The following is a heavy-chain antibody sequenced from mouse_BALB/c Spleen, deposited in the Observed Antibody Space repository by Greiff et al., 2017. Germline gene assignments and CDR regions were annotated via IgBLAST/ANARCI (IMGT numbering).Heavy chain of an antibody. J-gene: IGHJ3*01. CDR1: GFTFSDYG. CDR2: ISNLAYSI. V-gene: IGHV5-15*02. Sequence: EVMLVESGGGLVQPGGSRKLSCAASGFTFSDYGMAWVRQAPGKGPEWVAFISNLAYSIYYADTVTGRFTISRENAKNTLYLEMSSLRSEDTAMYYCARTARATSGFAYWGQGTLVTVSA. CDR3: ARTARATSGFAY. D-gene: IGHD3-1*01.